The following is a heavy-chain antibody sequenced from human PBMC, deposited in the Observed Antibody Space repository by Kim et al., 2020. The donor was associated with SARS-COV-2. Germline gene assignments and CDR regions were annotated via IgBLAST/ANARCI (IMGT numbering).Heavy chain of an antibody. CDR3: ARDPGRYYGSGSFWFDP. CDR2: IYYSGST. D-gene: IGHD3-10*01. V-gene: IGHV4-59*13. J-gene: IGHJ5*02. CDR1: GGSISSYY. Sequence: SETLSLTCTVSGGSISSYYWSWIRQPPGKGLEWIGYIYYSGSTNYNPSLKSRVTISVDTSKNQFSLKLSSVTAADTAVYYCARDPGRYYGSGSFWFDPWGQGTLVTVSS.